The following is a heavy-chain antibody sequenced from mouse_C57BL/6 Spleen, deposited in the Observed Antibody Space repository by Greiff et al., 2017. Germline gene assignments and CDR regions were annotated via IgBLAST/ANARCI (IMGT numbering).Heavy chain of an antibody. CDR1: GYTFTSYW. Sequence: QVHVKQPGAELVMPGASVKLSCKASGYTFTSYWMHWVKQRPGQGLEWIGEIDPSDSYTNYNQKFKGKSTLTVDKSSSTAYMQLSSLTSEDSAVYYCARAYGYDNYFDYWGQGTTLTVSS. CDR2: IDPSDSYT. CDR3: ARAYGYDNYFDY. V-gene: IGHV1-69*01. D-gene: IGHD2-2*01. J-gene: IGHJ2*01.